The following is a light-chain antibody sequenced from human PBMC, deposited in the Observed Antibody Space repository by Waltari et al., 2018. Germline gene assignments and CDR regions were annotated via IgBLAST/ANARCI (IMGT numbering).Light chain of an antibody. CDR3: QQYYTAPYT. J-gene: IGKJ2*01. Sequence: DIVMTQSPDSQAVSLGERATINCRSSQSILDNSNKRNYLTWYQQKAGQPPRLLISWASTRESGVPDRFSGSGSGTDFPLTISSLQAEDVAVYYCQQYYTAPYTFGQGAKLEIK. CDR1: QSILDNSNKRNY. CDR2: WAS. V-gene: IGKV4-1*01.